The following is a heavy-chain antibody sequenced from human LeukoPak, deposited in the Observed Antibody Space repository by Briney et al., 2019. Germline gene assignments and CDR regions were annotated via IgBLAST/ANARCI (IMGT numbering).Heavy chain of an antibody. Sequence: SETLSLTCTVSGGSISSYYWSWIRQPAGKGLEWIGRIYTSGSTNYNPSLKSRVTISVDTSKNQFSLKLSSVTAADTAVYYCARALYGSGGYYSIVNYYYYMDVWGKGTTVTIS. D-gene: IGHD3-10*01. J-gene: IGHJ6*03. CDR2: IYTSGST. V-gene: IGHV4-4*07. CDR3: ARALYGSGGYYSIVNYYYYMDV. CDR1: GGSISSYY.